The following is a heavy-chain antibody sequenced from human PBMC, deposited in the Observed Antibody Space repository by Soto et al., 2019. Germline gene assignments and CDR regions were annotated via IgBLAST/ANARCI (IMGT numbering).Heavy chain of an antibody. D-gene: IGHD2-21*02. Sequence: QVQLVQSGAEVKKPGASVKVSCKASGYTFTSYYMNWVRQAPGQGLEWLGIIKPIGGYTTYAQRFLGRVTMTSDTSTSTVHMELGSLTSEDTAVYYCSRGGGIVLVTAPYDHWGQGTLVTVSS. J-gene: IGHJ4*02. CDR3: SRGGGIVLVTAPYDH. CDR1: GYTFTSYY. V-gene: IGHV1-46*03. CDR2: IKPIGGYT.